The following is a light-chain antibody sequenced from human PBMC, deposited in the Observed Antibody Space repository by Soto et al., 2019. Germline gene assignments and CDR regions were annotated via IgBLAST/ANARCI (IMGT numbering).Light chain of an antibody. J-gene: IGLJ2*01. CDR2: SNN. CDR1: SSNIGSTT. Sequence: QSVLTQPPSASGTPGQRGTISCSGSSSNIGSTTVNWYQQLPGTAPKLLIYSNNQRPSGVPDRFSGSKSGTSASLAISGLQSEDEADYYCAAWDDSLNGVVFGGGTKLTVL. V-gene: IGLV1-44*01. CDR3: AAWDDSLNGVV.